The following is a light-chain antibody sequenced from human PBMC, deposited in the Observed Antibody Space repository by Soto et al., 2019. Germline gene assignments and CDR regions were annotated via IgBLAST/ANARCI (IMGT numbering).Light chain of an antibody. J-gene: IGLJ2*01. CDR3: QSYDSSLSGPYVV. CDR2: GNS. Sequence: QSVLTQPASVSGSPGQSITISCTGSSSNIGAGYDVHWYQQLPGTAPKLLIYGNSNRPSGVPDRFSGSKSGTSASLAITGLQAEDEADYYCQSYDSSLSGPYVVFGGGTKLTVL. V-gene: IGLV1-40*01. CDR1: SSNIGAGYD.